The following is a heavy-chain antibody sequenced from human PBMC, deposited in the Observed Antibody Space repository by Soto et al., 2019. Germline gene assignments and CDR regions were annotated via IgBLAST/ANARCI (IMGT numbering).Heavy chain of an antibody. Sequence: GGSLRLSCAASDFTLSSYGMTWVRQPPGKGLEWVSTIRGRGATTYYADSVKGRFTISRDDSKNTLYLQMNSLRVDDTAVYFCAKDVNYDVLAGYYYYWGQGTLVTVSS. CDR3: AKDVNYDVLAGYYYY. CDR2: IRGRGATT. CDR1: DFTLSSYG. J-gene: IGHJ4*02. D-gene: IGHD3-9*01. V-gene: IGHV3-23*01.